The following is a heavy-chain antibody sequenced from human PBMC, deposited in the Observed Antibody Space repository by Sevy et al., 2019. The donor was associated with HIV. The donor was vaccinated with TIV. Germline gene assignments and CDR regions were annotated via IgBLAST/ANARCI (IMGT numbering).Heavy chain of an antibody. V-gene: IGHV3-23*01. Sequence: GGSLRLSCAASGFTFSSYAMSWVRQAPGKGLEWVSAISGGGGSTYYADSVKGRFTISRDNSKNTLYLQMNSLRAEDTAVYYCAKGGVYGDYSDAFDIWGQGTMVTVSS. J-gene: IGHJ3*02. D-gene: IGHD4-17*01. CDR2: ISGGGGST. CDR1: GFTFSSYA. CDR3: AKGGVYGDYSDAFDI.